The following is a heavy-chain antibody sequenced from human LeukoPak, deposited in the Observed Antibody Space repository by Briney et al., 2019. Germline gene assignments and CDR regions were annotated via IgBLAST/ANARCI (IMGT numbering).Heavy chain of an antibody. D-gene: IGHD6-19*01. CDR3: ARHEDSSGWCFGY. CDR1: GGSISSYH. CDR2: VYYSGST. V-gene: IGHV4-59*08. Sequence: PSETLSLTCTVSGGSISSYHWSWIRQPPGKGLEWIGYVYYSGSTNYNPSLKSRVTISVDTSKNQFSLKLSSVTAADTAVYYCARHEDSSGWCFGYWGQGTLVTVSS. J-gene: IGHJ4*02.